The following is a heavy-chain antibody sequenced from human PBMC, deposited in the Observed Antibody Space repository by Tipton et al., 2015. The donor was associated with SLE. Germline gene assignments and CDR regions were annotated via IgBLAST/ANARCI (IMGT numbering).Heavy chain of an antibody. CDR1: GGSFSGYY. Sequence: LSLTCAVYGGSFSGYYWSWIRQPPGKGLEWIGEINHSGTTNYNPSLKSRVTISVDTSKNQFSLKLSSVTAADTAVYYCARETAGGNFDYWGQGTLVAVSS. V-gene: IGHV4-34*01. J-gene: IGHJ4*02. CDR2: INHSGTT. D-gene: IGHD3-10*01. CDR3: ARETAGGNFDY.